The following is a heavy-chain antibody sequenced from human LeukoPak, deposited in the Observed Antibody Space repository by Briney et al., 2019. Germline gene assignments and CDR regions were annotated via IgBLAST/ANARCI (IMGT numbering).Heavy chain of an antibody. CDR2: VNRDGSET. V-gene: IGHV3-7*03. Sequence: PGGSLRLSCAASGLTFSNAWMNWVRQVPGRGPEWVANVNRDGSETYYLDSVKGRFTISKDNAKNSLYLQMNSLRAEDTALYHCARNNGMDVWGQGTTVIVSS. J-gene: IGHJ6*02. CDR1: GLTFSNAW. CDR3: ARNNGMDV.